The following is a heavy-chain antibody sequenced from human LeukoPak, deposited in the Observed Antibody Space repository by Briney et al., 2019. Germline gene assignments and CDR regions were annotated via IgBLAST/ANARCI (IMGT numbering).Heavy chain of an antibody. Sequence: SETLSLTCAVYGGSFSGYYWSWIRQPPGKGLEWIGEINHSGSTNYNPSLKSRVTISVDMSKNQFSLKLSSVTAADTAVYYCARGPSDYFDYWGQGTLVTVSS. V-gene: IGHV4-34*01. CDR2: INHSGST. CDR1: GGSFSGYY. CDR3: ARGPSDYFDY. J-gene: IGHJ4*02.